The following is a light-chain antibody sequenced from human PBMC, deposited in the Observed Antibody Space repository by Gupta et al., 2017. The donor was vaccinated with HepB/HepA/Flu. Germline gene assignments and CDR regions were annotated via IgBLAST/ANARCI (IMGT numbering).Light chain of an antibody. V-gene: IGKV3-20*01. Sequence: EIVLTQSPGTLSLSPGERATLSCRASQSVSRSYLAWYQQKPGQAPRLLIYGTYSRDTGIPDRVSGSGSGTDFTLTISRREPEDFAVYYCQHEGSSPWTFGQGTEVEIK. CDR1: QSVSRSY. CDR3: QHEGSSPWT. J-gene: IGKJ1*01. CDR2: GTY.